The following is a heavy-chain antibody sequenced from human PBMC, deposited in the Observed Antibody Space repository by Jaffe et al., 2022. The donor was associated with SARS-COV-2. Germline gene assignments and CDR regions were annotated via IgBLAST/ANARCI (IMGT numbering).Heavy chain of an antibody. CDR1: GFTFSSYA. CDR2: ISYDGSNK. CDR3: ARDHLRYFDWLSTYDAFDI. V-gene: IGHV3-30*04. D-gene: IGHD3-9*01. J-gene: IGHJ3*02. Sequence: QVQLVESGGGVVQPGRSLRLSCAASGFTFSSYAMHWVRQAPGKGLEWVAVISYDGSNKYYADSVKGRFTISRDNSKNTLYLQMNSLRAEDTAVYYCARDHLRYFDWLSTYDAFDIWGQGTMVTVSS.